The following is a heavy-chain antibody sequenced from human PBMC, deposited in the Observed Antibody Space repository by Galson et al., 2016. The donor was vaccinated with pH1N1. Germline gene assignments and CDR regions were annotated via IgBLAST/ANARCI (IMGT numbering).Heavy chain of an antibody. CDR3: ARDLRPSSSGYYSLDY. J-gene: IGHJ4*02. V-gene: IGHV3-64*01. CDR2: ISYNGGST. CDR1: GFTFSSFA. D-gene: IGHD3-22*01. Sequence: GSLRLSCAASGFTFSSFATHWVRQAPGKGLEYVSAISYNGGSTYYGNSVKGRFTISRDNSKNTLYPQMGSLRADDTAVYYCARDLRPSSSGYYSLDYWGQGTLVTVSS.